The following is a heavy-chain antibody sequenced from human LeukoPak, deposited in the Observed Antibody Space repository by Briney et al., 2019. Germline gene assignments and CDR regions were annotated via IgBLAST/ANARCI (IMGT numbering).Heavy chain of an antibody. Sequence: SETLSLTCTVSGGSISSGSYYWSWIRQPAGKGLEWIGRIYTSGSTNYNPSLKSRVTISVDTSKNQFSLKLSSVTAADTAVYYCARDLGRRPNLRSMIVVPLGYFDLWGRGTLVTVSS. J-gene: IGHJ2*01. V-gene: IGHV4-61*02. CDR1: GGSISSGSYY. CDR2: IYTSGST. D-gene: IGHD3-22*01. CDR3: ARDLGRRPNLRSMIVVPLGYFDL.